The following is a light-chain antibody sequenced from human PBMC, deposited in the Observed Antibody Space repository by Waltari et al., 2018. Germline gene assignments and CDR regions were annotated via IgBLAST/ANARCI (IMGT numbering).Light chain of an antibody. CDR2: AAS. V-gene: IGKV1-39*01. Sequence: DIQMTQCPSSLSASVGDRVPITCRASQSISSYLNWYQQKPGKAPKLLIYAASSLQSGVPSRFSGSGSGTDFALTITSLQPEDLGTYYCQQTYSTPGLTFGGGTKVAIK. J-gene: IGKJ4*01. CDR1: QSISSY. CDR3: QQTYSTPGLT.